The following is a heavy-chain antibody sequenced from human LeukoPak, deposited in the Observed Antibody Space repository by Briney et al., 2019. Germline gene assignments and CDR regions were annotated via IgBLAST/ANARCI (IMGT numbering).Heavy chain of an antibody. J-gene: IGHJ4*02. CDR1: GGSFSGYY. D-gene: IGHD2-2*02. Sequence: SETLSLTCAVYGGSFSGYYWSWIRQPPGKGLEWIGETNHSGSTNYNPSLKSRVTISVDTSKNQFSLKLSSVTAADTAVYYCARGIVVVPAAISLSRPGARFDYWGQGTLVTVSS. V-gene: IGHV4-34*01. CDR3: ARGIVVVPAAISLSRPGARFDY. CDR2: TNHSGST.